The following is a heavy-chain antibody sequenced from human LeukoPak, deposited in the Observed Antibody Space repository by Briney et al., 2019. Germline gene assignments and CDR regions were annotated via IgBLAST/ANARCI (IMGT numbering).Heavy chain of an antibody. CDR1: GFTFSSYG. CDR3: ASGRGGGYYHGFDI. Sequence: GGSLRLSCAASGFTFSSYGMSWVRQAPGKGLEWVSAISGSSGSTNYADSVKGRFTISRDNSKNTLYLQMNSLRAEDTALYYCASGRGGGYYHGFDIWGQGTMVTVSS. D-gene: IGHD3-22*01. CDR2: ISGSSGST. V-gene: IGHV3-23*01. J-gene: IGHJ3*02.